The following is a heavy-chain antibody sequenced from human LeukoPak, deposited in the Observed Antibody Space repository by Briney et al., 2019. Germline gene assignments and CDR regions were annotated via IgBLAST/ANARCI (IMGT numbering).Heavy chain of an antibody. Sequence: GASLRLSCAASGFTFSNYAMGWVRQAPGKGLEWVSAITGDGSSTYNADSVKGRFTVSRDNSKNTLYLQMNSLRAEDTATYYCAKARIGVVTALDYWGQGTLVIVSS. D-gene: IGHD2-21*02. CDR2: ITGDGSST. CDR1: GFTFSNYA. V-gene: IGHV3-23*01. J-gene: IGHJ4*02. CDR3: AKARIGVVTALDY.